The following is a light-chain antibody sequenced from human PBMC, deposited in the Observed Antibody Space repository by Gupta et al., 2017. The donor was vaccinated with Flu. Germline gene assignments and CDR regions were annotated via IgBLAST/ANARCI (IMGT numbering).Light chain of an antibody. J-gene: IGLJ2*01. V-gene: IGLV4-69*01. CDR2: LNSDGSH. CDR3: QTWGTGIVV. CDR1: SGHSSYA. Sequence: LVLTQSPSASASLGASVTLTCTLSSGHSSYAIAWHQQQPEKGPRYLMKLNSDGSHSKGDGIPDRFSGSSSGAERYLTISSLQSEDEADYYCQTWGTGIVVFGGGTKLTVL.